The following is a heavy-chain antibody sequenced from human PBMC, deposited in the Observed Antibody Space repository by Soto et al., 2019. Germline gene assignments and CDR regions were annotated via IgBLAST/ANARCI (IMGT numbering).Heavy chain of an antibody. D-gene: IGHD2-2*01. CDR1: GGSFSGYY. J-gene: IGHJ4*02. CDR2: INHSGST. Sequence: SETLSLTCAVYGGSFSGYYWSWIRQPPGKGLEWIGEINHSGSTNYNPSLKSRVTISVDTSKNQFSLKLSSVTAADTAVYYCALYIVVAPAPTYYFDYWGQGTLVTVSS. V-gene: IGHV4-34*01. CDR3: ALYIVVAPAPTYYFDY.